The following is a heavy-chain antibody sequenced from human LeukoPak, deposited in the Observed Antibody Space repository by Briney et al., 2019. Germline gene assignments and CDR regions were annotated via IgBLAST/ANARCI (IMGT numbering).Heavy chain of an antibody. CDR2: IYYSGST. CDR1: GGSVSSGSYY. V-gene: IGHV4-61*01. Sequence: KPSETLSLTCTVSGGSVSSGSYYWSWIRQPPGKGLEWIGNIYYSGSTNYNPSLKSRVTISVDTSKNQFSLKLSSVTAADTAVYYCARTHSRPAYYFDYWGQGTLVTVSS. CDR3: ARTHSRPAYYFDY. J-gene: IGHJ4*02. D-gene: IGHD4-11*01.